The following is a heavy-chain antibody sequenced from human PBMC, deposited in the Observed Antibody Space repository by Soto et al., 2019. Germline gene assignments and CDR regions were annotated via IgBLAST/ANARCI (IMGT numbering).Heavy chain of an antibody. Sequence: EVQLLESGGGLVQPGGSLRLSCAASGFTFNTYAMNWVRQAPGKGLEWVSAISGSGGSTYYADSVKGRFTISRDNSKNTLYLQMNSLRAEDTAVYYCAKGATSSWYGGQFDCWGQGTQVTDSS. J-gene: IGHJ4*02. D-gene: IGHD6-13*01. CDR3: AKGATSSWYGGQFDC. V-gene: IGHV3-23*01. CDR1: GFTFNTYA. CDR2: ISGSGGST.